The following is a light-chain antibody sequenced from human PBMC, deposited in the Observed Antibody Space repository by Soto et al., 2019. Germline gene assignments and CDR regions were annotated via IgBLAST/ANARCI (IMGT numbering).Light chain of an antibody. CDR3: QQFYRYPWT. Sequence: DIQMNQSPSTLSASVGDRVTITCRASQSVDTCLAWYQQKPGKAPHLLIYKPSSLETGVPSRFSGSGSVTEFTLNISSLQPDDFATYYCQQFYRYPWTFGQGTKVEIK. CDR1: QSVDTC. J-gene: IGKJ1*01. V-gene: IGKV1-5*03. CDR2: KPS.